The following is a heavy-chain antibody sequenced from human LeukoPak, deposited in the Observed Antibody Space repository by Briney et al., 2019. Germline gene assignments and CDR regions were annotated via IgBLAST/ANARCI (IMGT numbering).Heavy chain of an antibody. Sequence: PGGSLRLSCAASGFTFSDYYMSWIHQAPGKGLEWVSYISSSGSTIYYADSVKGRFTISRDNAKNSLYLQMNSLRAEDTAVYYCARSLNLWFERLNWFDPWGQGTLVTVSS. J-gene: IGHJ5*02. CDR3: ARSLNLWFERLNWFDP. CDR1: GFTFSDYY. V-gene: IGHV3-11*01. D-gene: IGHD3-10*01. CDR2: ISSSGSTI.